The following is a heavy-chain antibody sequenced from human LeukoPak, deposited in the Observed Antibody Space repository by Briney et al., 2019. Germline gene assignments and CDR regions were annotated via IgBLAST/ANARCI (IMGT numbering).Heavy chain of an antibody. CDR1: GFTFSNYE. J-gene: IGHJ4*02. CDR2: ISSSGSDI. Sequence: PGGSLRLSCAASGFTFSNYEMHWVRQAPGKGVEWVSYISSSGSDIYYADSVKGRFTISRDNAKNSLYLHMNSLRAEDTAVYYCARDYGGSSPFDYWGQGTLVTVSS. V-gene: IGHV3-48*03. D-gene: IGHD4-23*01. CDR3: ARDYGGSSPFDY.